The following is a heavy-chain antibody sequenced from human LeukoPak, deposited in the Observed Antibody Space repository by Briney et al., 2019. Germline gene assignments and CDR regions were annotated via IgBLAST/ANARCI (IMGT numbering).Heavy chain of an antibody. Sequence: SETLSLTCTVSGGSISSYYWSWIRQPPGKGLEWIGYIYNSGSTNYNPSLKSRVTISVDTSKNQFSLMLSSVTAADTAVYYCARCRSYDSSGYCDAVDIWGQGTKVTVSS. J-gene: IGHJ3*02. CDR3: ARCRSYDSSGYCDAVDI. D-gene: IGHD3-22*01. V-gene: IGHV4-59*01. CDR2: IYNSGST. CDR1: GGSISSYY.